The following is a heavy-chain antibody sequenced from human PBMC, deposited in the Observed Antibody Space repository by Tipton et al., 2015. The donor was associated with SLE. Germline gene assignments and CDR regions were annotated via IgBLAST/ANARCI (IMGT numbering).Heavy chain of an antibody. CDR3: ARGAKERITLVRVRPYYFDY. CDR1: GGSFSGYS. CDR2: NNPSGNT. J-gene: IGHJ4*01. V-gene: IGHV4-34*01. D-gene: IGHD3-10*01. Sequence: TLSLTCAVYGGSFSGYSWSWIRQPPGKGLEWIGQNNPSGNTNYNPSPKSRVTISVDTSNNQPPLKLTSVTAADTAVYYCARGAKERITLVRVRPYYFDYWGQGSLVTVSS.